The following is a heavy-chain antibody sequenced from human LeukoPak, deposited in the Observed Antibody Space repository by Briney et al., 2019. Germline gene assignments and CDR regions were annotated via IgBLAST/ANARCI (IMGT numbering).Heavy chain of an antibody. D-gene: IGHD1-26*01. CDR1: GFTFSSYS. J-gene: IGHJ4*02. V-gene: IGHV3-21*01. CDR3: ARDGAVTTPTDY. Sequence: GGSLRLSCAASGFTFSSYSMNWVRQAPGKGLEWVSSISSSSSYIYYADSVKGRFTISRDNAKNSLYLQMNSLRAEDTAVYYCARDGAVTTPTDYWGQGTLVTVSS. CDR2: ISSSSSYI.